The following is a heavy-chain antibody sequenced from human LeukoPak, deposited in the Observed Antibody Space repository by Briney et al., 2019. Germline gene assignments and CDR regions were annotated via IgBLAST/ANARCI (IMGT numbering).Heavy chain of an antibody. CDR3: ARDRLRGNGDAASFDI. J-gene: IGHJ3*02. CDR1: GYTFTGYY. CDR2: INPNSGGT. V-gene: IGHV1-2*04. D-gene: IGHD3-10*01. Sequence: GASVKVSCKASGYTFTGYYMHWVRQSPGQGLEWMGWINPNSGGTNYAQKFQGWVTMTRDTSISTDYMELSRLRSDDTAVYYCARDRLRGNGDAASFDIWGQGTMVTVSS.